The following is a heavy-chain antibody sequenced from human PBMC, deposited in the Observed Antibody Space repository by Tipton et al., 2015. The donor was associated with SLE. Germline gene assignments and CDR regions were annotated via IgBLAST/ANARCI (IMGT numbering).Heavy chain of an antibody. V-gene: IGHV4-39*02. J-gene: IGHJ4*02. Sequence: TLSLTCTVSGGSISSSSYYWGWIRQPPGKGLEWIGSIYYSGSTYYNPSLKSRVTISVDTSKNQFSLKLSSVTAADTAVYYCAREGQQLVRGGFDYWGQGTLVTVSS. D-gene: IGHD6-13*01. CDR1: GGSISSSSYY. CDR2: IYYSGST. CDR3: AREGQQLVRGGFDY.